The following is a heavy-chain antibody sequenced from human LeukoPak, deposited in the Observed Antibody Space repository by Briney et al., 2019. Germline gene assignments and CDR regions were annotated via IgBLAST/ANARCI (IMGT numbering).Heavy chain of an antibody. CDR1: GGSFSGHY. V-gene: IGHV4-34*01. CDR3: ARSGDYAHNWYDP. Sequence: SETLSLTCAVYGGSFSGHYWRWIRQTPGKGLEWIGEVNHSGSTNNNPSLTSRVTISVDTPKNQFSLKLSSVTAADTAVYYCARSGDYAHNWYDPWGQGTLVTVSS. D-gene: IGHD4-17*01. J-gene: IGHJ5*02. CDR2: VNHSGST.